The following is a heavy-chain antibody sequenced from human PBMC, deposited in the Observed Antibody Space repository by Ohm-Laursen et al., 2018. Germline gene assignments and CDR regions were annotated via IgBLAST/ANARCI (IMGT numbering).Heavy chain of an antibody. CDR2: ISSSGSS. V-gene: IGHV4-4*07. D-gene: IGHD3-9*01. J-gene: IGHJ4*02. Sequence: SETLSLTCTVSGGSMNNYFWTWIRQPAGKGLEWIGRISSSGSSNYNPSLKSRVTMSVDTSKNQFSLNLRSVTAVDTAVYYCATSPHDIMSSKDYWGQGTLVTVSS. CDR3: ATSPHDIMSSKDY. CDR1: GGSMNNYF.